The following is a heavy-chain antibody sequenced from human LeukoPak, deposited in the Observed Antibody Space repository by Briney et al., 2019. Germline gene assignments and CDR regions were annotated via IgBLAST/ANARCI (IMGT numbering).Heavy chain of an antibody. Sequence: ASVKVSCKTSGYTFTDYGINWVRQAPGQGLEWMGWISADNGNTNFGQKVKDRVTLTTDTSTTTAYMELRSLRSDDTAMYYCARHWRLSIAARPGFDYWGQGTLVTVSS. CDR2: ISADNGNT. CDR3: ARHWRLSIAARPGFDY. CDR1: GYTFTDYG. J-gene: IGHJ4*02. V-gene: IGHV1-18*01. D-gene: IGHD6-6*01.